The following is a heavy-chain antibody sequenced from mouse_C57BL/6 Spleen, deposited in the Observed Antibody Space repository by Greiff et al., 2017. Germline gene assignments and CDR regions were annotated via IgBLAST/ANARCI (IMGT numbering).Heavy chain of an antibody. D-gene: IGHD2-2*01. V-gene: IGHV1-18*01. CDR1: GYTFTDYN. J-gene: IGHJ1*03. Sequence: VQLQQSGPELVKPGASVKVPCKASGYTFTDYNMDWVKQSHGKSLEWIGDINPNNGGTIYNQKFKGKATLTVDKSSSTAYMELRSLTSEDTAVYYCARFNGYDDYSDVWGTGTTVTVSS. CDR3: ARFNGYDDYSDV. CDR2: INPNNGGT.